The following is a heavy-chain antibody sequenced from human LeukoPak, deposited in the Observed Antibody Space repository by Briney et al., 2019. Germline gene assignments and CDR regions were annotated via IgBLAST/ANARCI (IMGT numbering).Heavy chain of an antibody. D-gene: IGHD3-10*01. CDR1: SFTFSNYG. CDR3: AKGAHITMVRGALEN. CDR2: IWFDGTSK. V-gene: IGHV3-33*06. Sequence: PGRSLRLSCAASSFTFSNYGMHWVRQAPGKGLEWVAVIWFDGTSKYYADSVKGRFTISRDNSKNTLYLQMNSLGAEDTAVYYCAKGAHITMVRGALENLGQGTLVTVSS. J-gene: IGHJ4*02.